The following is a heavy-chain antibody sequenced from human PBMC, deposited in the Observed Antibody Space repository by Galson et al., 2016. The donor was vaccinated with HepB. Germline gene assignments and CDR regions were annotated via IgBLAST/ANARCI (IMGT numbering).Heavy chain of an antibody. CDR3: ARSKAPWFGESLFAY. D-gene: IGHD3-10*01. CDR1: GGSLSGYY. V-gene: IGHV4-34*01. J-gene: IGHJ4*02. CDR2: ISDSGTIT. Sequence: ETLSLTCAVYGGSLSGYYWSWIRQPPGKGLEWIGEISDSGTITNYNSSLKSRVTISIDTSKNQFSLKLNSVTAADTAVDYCARSKAPWFGESLFAYWGQGTLVTVSS.